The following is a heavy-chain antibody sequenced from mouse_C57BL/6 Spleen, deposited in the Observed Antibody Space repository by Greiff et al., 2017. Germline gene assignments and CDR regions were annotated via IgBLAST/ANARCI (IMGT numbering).Heavy chain of an antibody. Sequence: QVQLQQPGTELVKPGASVKLSCKASGYTFTSYWMHWVKQRPGQGLEWIGNINPSNGGTNYNEKFKSKATLTVDKSSSTAYMQLSSLTSEDSAVYYCAGEGGYCGSSYWYFDVWGTGTTVTVSS. D-gene: IGHD1-1*01. CDR2: INPSNGGT. CDR1: GYTFTSYW. J-gene: IGHJ1*03. V-gene: IGHV1-53*01. CDR3: AGEGGYCGSSYWYFDV.